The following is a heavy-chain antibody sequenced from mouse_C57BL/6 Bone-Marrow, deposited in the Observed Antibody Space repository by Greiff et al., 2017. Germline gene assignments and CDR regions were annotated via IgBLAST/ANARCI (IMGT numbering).Heavy chain of an antibody. Sequence: QVQLQQPGAELVKPGASVKMSCKASGYTFTSYWITWVKPRTGQGLEWIGDIYPGSGSTNYNEKFKSKATLTVDTSSSTAYMQLSSLTSEDSAVYYGARVISCDYDLFDYWGQGTTLTVSS. CDR2: IYPGSGST. CDR3: ARVISCDYDLFDY. V-gene: IGHV1-55*01. J-gene: IGHJ2*01. CDR1: GYTFTSYW. D-gene: IGHD2-4*01.